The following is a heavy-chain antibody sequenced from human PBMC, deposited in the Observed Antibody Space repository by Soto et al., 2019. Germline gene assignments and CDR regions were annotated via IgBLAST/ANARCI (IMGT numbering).Heavy chain of an antibody. Sequence: QVQLVQSGAEVKKPGASVKVSCKASGYTFTVYYMHWVRQAPGQGLEWMGWINPNSGGTNYAQKFQGWVTRTMDISISSAYMVLSRIMSVDAAVYYCAMEPTGGLWFGLRGYYDYGMDVLGQGTTVTVSS. D-gene: IGHD3-10*01. CDR1: GYTFTVYY. J-gene: IGHJ6*02. CDR3: AMEPTGGLWFGLRGYYDYGMDV. V-gene: IGHV1-2*04. CDR2: INPNSGGT.